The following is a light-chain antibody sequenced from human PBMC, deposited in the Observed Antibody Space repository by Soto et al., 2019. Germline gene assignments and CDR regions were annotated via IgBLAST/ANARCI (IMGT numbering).Light chain of an antibody. CDR3: QQYGSSRWT. V-gene: IGKV3-20*01. J-gene: IGKJ1*01. CDR1: QSVSSSY. Sequence: VLTHSPGTLSLSPGERATLSCRASQSVSSSYLAWYQQNRGQAPRLLIYGASSRAPGIPDRFGGSGSGTDFTLTISRLEPEDFAVYYCQQYGSSRWTFGQGTKV. CDR2: GAS.